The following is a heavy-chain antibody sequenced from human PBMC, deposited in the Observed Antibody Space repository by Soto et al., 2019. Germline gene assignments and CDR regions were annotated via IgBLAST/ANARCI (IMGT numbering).Heavy chain of an antibody. CDR3: ASFVYSSSWYYFDY. CDR1: GGSISSSY. D-gene: IGHD6-13*01. J-gene: IGHJ4*02. CDR2: IYYSGST. Sequence: SETLSLTCTVSGGSISSSYWSWIRQPPGKGLEWIGYIYYSGSTNYNPSLKSRVTISVDTSKNQFSLKLSSVTAADTAVYYCASFVYSSSWYYFDYWGQGTLVTVSS. V-gene: IGHV4-59*01.